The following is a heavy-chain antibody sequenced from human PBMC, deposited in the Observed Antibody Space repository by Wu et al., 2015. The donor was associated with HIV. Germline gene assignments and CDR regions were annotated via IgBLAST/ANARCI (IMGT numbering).Heavy chain of an antibody. CDR1: GYSFTSFG. CDR3: VRMRSSGWPIDS. D-gene: IGHD6-19*01. V-gene: IGHV1-18*01. CDR2: ISILDGDT. Sequence: QLVQSGAEMKKPGASVKVSCKGSGYSFTSFGISWVRQAPGQGLEWMGWISILDGDTHFAQKFQGRVTMTRDTSINTAYLELDSLKYEDTATYFCVRMRSSGWPIDSWGQGNTGHRLL. J-gene: IGHJ4*02.